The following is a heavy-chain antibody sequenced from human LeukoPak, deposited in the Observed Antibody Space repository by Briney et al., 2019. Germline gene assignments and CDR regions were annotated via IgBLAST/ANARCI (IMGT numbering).Heavy chain of an antibody. CDR2: INKNGGNT. J-gene: IGHJ4*02. V-gene: IGHV3-64*04. D-gene: IGHD5-18*01. CDR1: GFPFSNYA. CDR3: ARDWDSRGHSYGYWDY. Sequence: GGSLRLSCSASGFPFSNYAMHWVRQAPGKGLEYVSGINKNGGNTQYADSVKGRFTISRDNAKNSLYLQMNSLRAEDTALYYCARDWDSRGHSYGYWDYWGQGTLVTVSS.